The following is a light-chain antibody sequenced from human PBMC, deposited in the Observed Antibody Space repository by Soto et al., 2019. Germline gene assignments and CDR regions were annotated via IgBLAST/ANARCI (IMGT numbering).Light chain of an antibody. Sequence: QSALTQPRSVSGSPGQSVAISCTGTSRDVDAYDFVSWYQHHPGKAPKLIISEVSKRPSGVSHRFSGSKSGNKASLTISGLQAEDEADYFCCSFAGSFYVFGTGTKLTVL. CDR3: CSFAGSFYV. J-gene: IGLJ1*01. CDR2: EVS. CDR1: SRDVDAYDF. V-gene: IGLV2-11*01.